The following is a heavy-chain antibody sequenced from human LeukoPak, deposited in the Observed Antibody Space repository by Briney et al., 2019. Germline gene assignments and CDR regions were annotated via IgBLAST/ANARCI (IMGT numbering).Heavy chain of an antibody. CDR2: IYYSGST. J-gene: IGHJ4*02. CDR3: ARDGGSFDDFWSGYYEV. V-gene: IGHV4-39*07. CDR1: GGSISSSSYY. D-gene: IGHD3-3*01. Sequence: SETLSLTCTVSGGSISSSSYYWGWIRQPPGKGLEWIGSIYYSGSTYYNPSLKSRVTISVDTSKTQFSLKLSSVTAADTAVYYCARDGGSFDDFWSGYYEVWGQGTLVTVSS.